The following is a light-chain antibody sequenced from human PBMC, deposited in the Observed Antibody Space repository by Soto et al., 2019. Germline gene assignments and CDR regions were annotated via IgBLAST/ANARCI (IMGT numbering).Light chain of an antibody. J-gene: IGKJ4*01. CDR2: AAS. CDR3: QQPYSYPLT. CDR1: QGISRY. Sequence: IQLTQSRPFLSAYLRDRVTITCRASQGISRYLSWYQQKPGKAPKILIYAASTLQTGVPSRFTGSGSGTDFTLTISSLQPEDFATYYCQQPYSYPLTFGGGTKVDIK. V-gene: IGKV1-9*01.